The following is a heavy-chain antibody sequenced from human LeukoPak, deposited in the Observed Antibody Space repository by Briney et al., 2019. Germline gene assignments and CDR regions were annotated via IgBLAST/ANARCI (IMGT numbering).Heavy chain of an antibody. CDR2: MNSDGSST. D-gene: IGHD6-19*01. Sequence: GGSLRLSCAASGFAFSNYWMHWVRQAPGKGLVWVSRMNSDGSSTTYADSVKGRFTISRDNAKNTLYLQMNSLRAEDTAVYYCARDMAGAMDVWGQGTTVTVSS. V-gene: IGHV3-74*01. J-gene: IGHJ6*02. CDR1: GFAFSNYW. CDR3: ARDMAGAMDV.